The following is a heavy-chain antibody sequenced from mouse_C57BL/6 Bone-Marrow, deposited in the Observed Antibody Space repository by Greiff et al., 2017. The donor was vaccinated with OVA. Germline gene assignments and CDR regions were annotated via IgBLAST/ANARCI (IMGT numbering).Heavy chain of an antibody. V-gene: IGHV1-52*01. CDR2: IDPSDSET. CDR1: GYTFTSYW. D-gene: IGHD2-5*01. CDR3: ARYYSNYLAWFAY. J-gene: IGHJ3*01. Sequence: QVQLKQPGAELVRPGSSVKLSCKASGYTFTSYWMHWVKQRPIQGLEWIGNIDPSDSETHYNQKFKDKATLTVDKSSSTAYMQLSSLTSEDSAVYYCARYYSNYLAWFAYWGQGTLVTVSA.